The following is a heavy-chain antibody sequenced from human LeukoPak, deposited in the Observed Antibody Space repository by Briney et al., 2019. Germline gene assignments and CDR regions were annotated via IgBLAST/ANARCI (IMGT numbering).Heavy chain of an antibody. D-gene: IGHD2-8*01. Sequence: GGSLRLSCAALGFTFDDYGMSWVRQAPGKGLKWVSGINWNGGSTGYADSVKGRFTISRDNAKNSLYLQMNSLRDEDTAIYYCARDMLHGYFDYWGQGTLVTVSS. CDR2: INWNGGST. J-gene: IGHJ4*02. CDR1: GFTFDDYG. CDR3: ARDMLHGYFDY. V-gene: IGHV3-20*04.